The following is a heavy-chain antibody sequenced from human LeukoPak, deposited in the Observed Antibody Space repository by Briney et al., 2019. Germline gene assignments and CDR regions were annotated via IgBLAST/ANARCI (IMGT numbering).Heavy chain of an antibody. CDR3: ARYLYYYGSGSYPWDY. D-gene: IGHD3-10*01. V-gene: IGHV3-33*01. J-gene: IGHJ4*02. CDR1: GFTFSSYG. CDR2: IWYDGSNK. Sequence: GGSLRLSCAASGFTFSSYGMHWVRQAPGKGLEWVAVIWYDGSNKYYADSVKGRFTISRDNSKNTLYLQMNSLRAEDTAVYYCARYLYYYGSGSYPWDYWGQGTLVTVSS.